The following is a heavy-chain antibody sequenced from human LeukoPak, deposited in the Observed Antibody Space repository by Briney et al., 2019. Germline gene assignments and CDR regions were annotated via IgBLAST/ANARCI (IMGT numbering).Heavy chain of an antibody. Sequence: PSETLSLTCTVSGGSISSYYWGWIRQPPGKGLEWIGSIYYSGSTYYNPSLKSRVTISVDTSKNQFSLKLSSVTAADTAVYYCARVGGDCSGGSCYFDYWGQGTLVTVSS. CDR3: ARVGGDCSGGSCYFDY. D-gene: IGHD2-15*01. CDR2: IYYSGST. J-gene: IGHJ4*02. V-gene: IGHV4-39*07. CDR1: GGSISSYY.